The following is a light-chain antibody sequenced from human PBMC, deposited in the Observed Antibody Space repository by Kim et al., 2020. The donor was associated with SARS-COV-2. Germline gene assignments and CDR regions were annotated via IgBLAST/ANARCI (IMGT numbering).Light chain of an antibody. J-gene: IGKJ2*03. CDR2: GAS. CDR1: QSVRSN. V-gene: IGKV3-15*01. CDR3: QQYNNWPPYS. Sequence: VSPGERAPLSCRASQSVRSNLAWYQQKPGQAPRLLIYGASTRATGIPDRFSGSGSGTEFTLTISSLQSEDFAVYYCQQYNNWPPYSFGQGTKLEI.